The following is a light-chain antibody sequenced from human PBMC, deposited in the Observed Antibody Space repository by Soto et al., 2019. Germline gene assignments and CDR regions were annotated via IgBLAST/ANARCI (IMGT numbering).Light chain of an antibody. CDR3: QQYDTSPPWLT. V-gene: IGKV3-20*01. J-gene: IGKJ4*01. CDR2: SAS. Sequence: EIVLTQSPGTLSLSPGDRATLSCRASQSVSSRSLAWYQQKPGQAPRLLIYSASSRARGIPDRFSGSGSGTDFTLTINRLEPEDFAGYYCQQYDTSPPWLTFGGGTKVDIK. CDR1: QSVSSRS.